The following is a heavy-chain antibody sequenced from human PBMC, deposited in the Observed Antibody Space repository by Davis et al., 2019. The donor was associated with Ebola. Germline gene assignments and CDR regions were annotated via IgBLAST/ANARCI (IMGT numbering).Heavy chain of an antibody. CDR3: ARRMSSPYFDY. D-gene: IGHD2-15*01. CDR2: IHFGGAA. J-gene: IGHJ4*02. V-gene: IGHV4-39*01. CDR1: GGSVSGGNDY. Sequence: SETLSLTCTVSGGSVSGGNDYWAWIRQPPGKGLEWIGNIHFGGAAYFNPSLKSRVTMSVDTSKNQFSLKLKSLTAADTAVYYCARRMSSPYFDYWGQGTLVTVSS.